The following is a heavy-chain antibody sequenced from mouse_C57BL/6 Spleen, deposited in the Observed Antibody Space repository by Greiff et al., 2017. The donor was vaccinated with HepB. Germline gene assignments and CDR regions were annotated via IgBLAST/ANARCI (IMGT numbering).Heavy chain of an antibody. Sequence: EVKLLESGPGLAKPSQTLSLTCSVTGYSITSDYWNWIRKFPGNKLEYMGYISYSGSTYYNPSLKSRISITRDTSKNQYYLQLNSVTTEDTATYYCARYAGYYGSSPRFDVWGTGTTVTVSS. CDR1: GYSITSDY. D-gene: IGHD1-1*01. CDR3: ARYAGYYGSSPRFDV. J-gene: IGHJ1*03. V-gene: IGHV3-8*01. CDR2: ISYSGST.